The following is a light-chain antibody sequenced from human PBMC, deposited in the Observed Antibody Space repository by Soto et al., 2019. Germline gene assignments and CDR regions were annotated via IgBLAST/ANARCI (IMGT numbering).Light chain of an antibody. V-gene: IGKV3-20*01. CDR1: QSLSNSN. J-gene: IGKJ4*01. Sequence: EIVLTQSPGTLSLSPGERATLSCRASQSLSNSNLAWDQQKPGQPPRLLIYGASSRATGIPDRFSGSGSGTDFTLTISRLEPEDFAVYFCQQYGSSPLTFGGGTKVEIK. CDR3: QQYGSSPLT. CDR2: GAS.